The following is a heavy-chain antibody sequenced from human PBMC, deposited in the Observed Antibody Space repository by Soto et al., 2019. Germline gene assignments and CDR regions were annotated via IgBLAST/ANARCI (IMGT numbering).Heavy chain of an antibody. CDR1: GFMYSSYT. CDR3: ARAWQNAFDI. Sequence: PGGSLRSSFEASGFMYSSYTMNWVRQAPGKVLEWLSYISSRSSSVSYADSVKGRFTISRDNSNNSLYLQMKTLRGEDKAVYYCARAWQNAFDIWGQGKMVTV. V-gene: IGHV3-48*01. CDR2: ISSRSSSV. J-gene: IGHJ3*02.